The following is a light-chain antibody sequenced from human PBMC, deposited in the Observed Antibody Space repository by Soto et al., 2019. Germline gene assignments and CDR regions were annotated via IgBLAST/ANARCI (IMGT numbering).Light chain of an antibody. CDR2: DAS. V-gene: IGKV3-20*01. J-gene: IGKJ1*01. CDR1: QTVSSNH. CDR3: QQYGASPGT. Sequence: DIVLTQSPDTLSLSPGERATLSCRASQTVSSNHLAWYQQKPGLAPRLLIYDASSRASGVPDRFSGGGSGTDFTLTISRLEPEDFAVYYCQQYGASPGTFGQGTKVDIK.